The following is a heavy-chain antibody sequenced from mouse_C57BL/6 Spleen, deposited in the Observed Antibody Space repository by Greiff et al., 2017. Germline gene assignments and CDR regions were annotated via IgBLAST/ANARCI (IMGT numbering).Heavy chain of an antibody. CDR3: ARGGYYGRTYFEV. D-gene: IGHD1-1*01. V-gene: IGHV1-80*01. J-gene: IGHJ1*03. CDR1: GYAFSSYW. Sequence: QVQLQQSGAELVKPGASVKISCKASGYAFSSYWMNWVKQRPGKGLEWIGQIYPGDGDTNYNGKFKGKATLTADKASSTAYMQLRSLTSEDSAVYFCARGGYYGRTYFEVWGTGTTVTVSS. CDR2: IYPGDGDT.